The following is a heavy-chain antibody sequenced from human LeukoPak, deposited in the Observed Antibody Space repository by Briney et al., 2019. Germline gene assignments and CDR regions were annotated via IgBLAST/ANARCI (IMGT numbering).Heavy chain of an antibody. CDR1: GFTFSSYS. V-gene: IGHV3-21*01. CDR3: ARDIGGYCSGGSCFRSYFDY. J-gene: IGHJ4*02. D-gene: IGHD2-15*01. Sequence: PGGSLRLSCAASGFTFSSYSMNWVRQASGKGLEWVSSISSSSSYIFYADSAKGRFTISRDNAKNTLYLQMNSLRAEDTAVYYCARDIGGYCSGGSCFRSYFDYRGQGTLVTVSS. CDR2: ISSSSSYI.